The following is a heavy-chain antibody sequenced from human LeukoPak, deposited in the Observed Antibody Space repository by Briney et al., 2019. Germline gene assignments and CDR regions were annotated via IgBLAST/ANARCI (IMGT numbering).Heavy chain of an antibody. J-gene: IGHJ4*02. CDR1: DGSIGKYH. CDR3: ARGSYGYYYD. V-gene: IGHV4-4*07. Sequence: SETLSLTCGVSDGSIGKYHWSWIRQPAGKGLEWIGHIYTSGGTNYNPSLKSRVTFTLGRSRNQLSLRLTSVTAADTAVYFCARGSYGYYYDWGQGILVIVSS. CDR2: IYTSGGT. D-gene: IGHD3-22*01.